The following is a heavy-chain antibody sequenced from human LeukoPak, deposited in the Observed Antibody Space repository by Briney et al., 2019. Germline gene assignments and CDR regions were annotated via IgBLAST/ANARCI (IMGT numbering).Heavy chain of an antibody. Sequence: GGSLRLSCAVSGFIVSSNYMSWVRQAPGKELEWVSVIYSADSAYYADSVKGRFTISRDNSKNTLYLQMNSLRAEDTAVYYCARLHHDSSGYYLDYWGQGTLVTVSS. J-gene: IGHJ4*02. CDR1: GFIVSSNY. CDR3: ARLHHDSSGYYLDY. CDR2: IYSADSA. D-gene: IGHD3-22*01. V-gene: IGHV3-53*01.